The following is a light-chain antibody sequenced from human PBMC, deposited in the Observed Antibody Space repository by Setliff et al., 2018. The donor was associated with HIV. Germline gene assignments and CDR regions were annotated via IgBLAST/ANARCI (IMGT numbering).Light chain of an antibody. CDR2: EVN. CDR3: TSYTRDNTITRV. J-gene: IGLJ1*01. V-gene: IGLV2-14*01. CDR1: SSDVGGYNY. Sequence: QSALTQPASVSGSPGQSITISCTGTSSDVGGYNYVSWYQQHPGKAPKLMIYEVNNRPSGVSNRFSGSKSGSTASLTISGLQAEDEADYFCTSYTRDNTITRVFGTGTKVTVL.